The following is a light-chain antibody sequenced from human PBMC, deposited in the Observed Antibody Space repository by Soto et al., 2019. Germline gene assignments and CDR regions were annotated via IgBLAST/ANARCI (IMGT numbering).Light chain of an antibody. V-gene: IGKV3-20*01. J-gene: IGKJ4*01. CDR2: DAS. CDR3: QQFSSYPLT. Sequence: EIVLTQSPGTLSLSPGERATLSCRASQSVGSSLAWFQQKPGQAPRLLIYDASSRATGIPDRFSGGGSGTDFTLTISRLEPEDFAVYYCQQFSSYPLTFGGGTKVDIK. CDR1: QSVGSS.